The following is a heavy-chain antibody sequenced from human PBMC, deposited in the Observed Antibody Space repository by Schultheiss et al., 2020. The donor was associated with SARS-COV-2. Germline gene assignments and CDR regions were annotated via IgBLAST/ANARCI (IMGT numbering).Heavy chain of an antibody. J-gene: IGHJ6*02. Sequence: ASVKVSCKASGYTFTGYYIHWVRQAPGQGLEWMGWVIPNSGGTNYAQNFQGRVTMTRDTSISTAYMELSRLRSDDTAVYYCARGPDYDILTGYPLYYYYGMDVWGQGTTVTVSS. CDR1: GYTFTGYY. V-gene: IGHV1-2*02. D-gene: IGHD3-9*01. CDR2: VIPNSGGT. CDR3: ARGPDYDILTGYPLYYYYGMDV.